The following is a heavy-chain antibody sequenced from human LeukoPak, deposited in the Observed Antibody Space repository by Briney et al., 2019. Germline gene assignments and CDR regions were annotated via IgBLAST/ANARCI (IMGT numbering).Heavy chain of an antibody. D-gene: IGHD2-2*01. CDR1: GFNFSNYA. CDR3: ARDCSSTSCFDY. V-gene: IGHV3-30*04. J-gene: IGHJ4*02. CDR2: ISYEGNTR. Sequence: PGGSLRLSCAASGFNFSNYAMHWVRQAPGKGPEWVAVISYEGNTRHYADSVKGRFTISRDNSKNKHYLQMNSLRAEDTAVYYCARDCSSTSCFDYWGQGTLVTVSS.